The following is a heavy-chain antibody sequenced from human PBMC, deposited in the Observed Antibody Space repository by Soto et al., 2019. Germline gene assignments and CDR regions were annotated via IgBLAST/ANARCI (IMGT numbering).Heavy chain of an antibody. Sequence: GGSMRLSCAASGFTFSSYEMNWVRQAPGKGLEWVSYISSSGSTIYYADSVKGRFTISRDNAKNSLYLQMNSLRAEDTAVYYCARDHKGGYYYYGMDVWGQGTTVTVSS. CDR3: ARDHKGGYYYYGMDV. V-gene: IGHV3-48*03. CDR1: GFTFSSYE. CDR2: ISSSGSTI. J-gene: IGHJ6*02.